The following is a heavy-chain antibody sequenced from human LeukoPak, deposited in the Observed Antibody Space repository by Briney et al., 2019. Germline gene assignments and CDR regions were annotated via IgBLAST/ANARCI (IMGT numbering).Heavy chain of an antibody. D-gene: IGHD2-2*01. CDR1: GFTVSSNE. V-gene: IGHV3-38-3*01. Sequence: PAGSLRLSCAASGFTVSSNEMSWVRQAPGTGLEWVSSISGGSTYYADSRKGRFTISRDNSKNTLYLQMNSLRAEDTAVYYCAKSSFYCSSTSCYGPDYYYYYMDVWGKGTTVTVSS. CDR2: ISGGST. CDR3: AKSSFYCSSTSCYGPDYYYYYMDV. J-gene: IGHJ6*03.